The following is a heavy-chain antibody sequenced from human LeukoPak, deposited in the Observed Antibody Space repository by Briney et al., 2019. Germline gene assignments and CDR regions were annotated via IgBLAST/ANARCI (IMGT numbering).Heavy chain of an antibody. CDR3: ARALSDAFDI. J-gene: IGHJ3*02. Sequence: SETLSLTCAVYGGSFSGYYWSWIRQPPGKGLEWIGEINHSGSTNYNPSLKSRVTISVDTSKSQFSLKLSSVTAADTAVYYCARALSDAFDIWGQGTMVTVSS. CDR2: INHSGST. CDR1: GGSFSGYY. V-gene: IGHV4-34*01.